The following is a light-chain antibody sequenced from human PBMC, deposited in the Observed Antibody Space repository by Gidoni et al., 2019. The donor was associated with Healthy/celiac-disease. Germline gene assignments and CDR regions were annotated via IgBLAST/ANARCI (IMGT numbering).Light chain of an antibody. J-gene: IGKJ4*01. V-gene: IGKV3-11*01. CDR1: QSVSSY. CDR3: QQRSNR. Sequence: ELVLTKSPATLSLSPGERATLSCRASQSVSSYLAWYQQKPGQAPRLLIYDASNRATGIPARFSGSGSGTDFTLTISSLEPEDFAVYYCQQRSNRFGGGTKVEIK. CDR2: DAS.